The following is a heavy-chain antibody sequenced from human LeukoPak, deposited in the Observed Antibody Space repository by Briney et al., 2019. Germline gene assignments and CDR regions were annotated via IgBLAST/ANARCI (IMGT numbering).Heavy chain of an antibody. J-gene: IGHJ3*02. D-gene: IGHD6-13*01. CDR1: GFTFSNYA. CDR3: ARALGIAAFDDAFDI. Sequence: GGSLRLSCAASGFTFSNYAMSWVRQAPGKGLEWVALIGHDGADKYYADSVKGRFLISRDNSKNMLFLQMNSLRADDTAVYYCARALGIAAFDDAFDIWGQGTMVTVSS. CDR2: IGHDGADK. V-gene: IGHV3-30*04.